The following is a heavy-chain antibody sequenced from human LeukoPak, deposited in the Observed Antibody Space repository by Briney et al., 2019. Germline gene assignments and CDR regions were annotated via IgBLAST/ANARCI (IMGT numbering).Heavy chain of an antibody. CDR2: INHSGST. Sequence: SETLSLTCAVYGGSFSGYYWSWIRQPPGKGLEWIGEINHSGSTNYNPSLQSRVTISVDTSKNQFSLRLTSVTAEDTAIYYCARQVGTLVDPWGQGTLVTVSS. CDR3: ARQVGTLVDP. CDR1: GGSFSGYY. D-gene: IGHD1-26*01. J-gene: IGHJ5*02. V-gene: IGHV4-34*01.